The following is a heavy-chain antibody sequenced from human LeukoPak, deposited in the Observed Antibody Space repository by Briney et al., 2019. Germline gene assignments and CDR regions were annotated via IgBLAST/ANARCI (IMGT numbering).Heavy chain of an antibody. J-gene: IGHJ2*01. CDR1: GFIMINNY. V-gene: IGHV3-23*01. D-gene: IGHD6-13*01. CDR3: AKAIAAPVWYFDL. Sequence: GGSLRLSCAASGFIMINNYMSGVRQAPGKGLEWVSTISGRGDSTYYADSVKGRFTISRDNSRNTLYLQMNTLRAEDTAVYYCAKAIAAPVWYFDLWGRGTLVTVSS. CDR2: ISGRGDST.